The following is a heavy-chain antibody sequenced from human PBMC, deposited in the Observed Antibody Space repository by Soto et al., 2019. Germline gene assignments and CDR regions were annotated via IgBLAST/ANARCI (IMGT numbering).Heavy chain of an antibody. V-gene: IGHV1-18*04. CDR1: GYTFTSYG. Sequence: ASVKVSCKASGYTFTSYGISWVRLAPGQGLEWMGWISAYNGNTNYAQKLQGRVTMTTDTSTSTAYMELRSLRSDDTAVYYCARDRPRYCSGGSCASNYWGQGTLVTVSS. CDR2: ISAYNGNT. J-gene: IGHJ4*02. D-gene: IGHD2-15*01. CDR3: ARDRPRYCSGGSCASNY.